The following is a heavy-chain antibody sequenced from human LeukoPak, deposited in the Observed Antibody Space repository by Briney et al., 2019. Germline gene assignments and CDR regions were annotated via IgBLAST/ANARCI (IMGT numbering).Heavy chain of an antibody. CDR3: AKDAPSSELVEAGRWFDP. D-gene: IGHD6-13*01. Sequence: PGGSLRLSCRASGFNFNNAFMNWVRQAPGKGLEWVSAISGSGGSTYYADSVKGRFTISRDNSKNTLYLQMNSLRAEDTAVYYCAKDAPSSELVEAGRWFDPWGQGTLVTVSS. CDR2: ISGSGGST. V-gene: IGHV3-23*01. CDR1: GFNFNNAF. J-gene: IGHJ5*02.